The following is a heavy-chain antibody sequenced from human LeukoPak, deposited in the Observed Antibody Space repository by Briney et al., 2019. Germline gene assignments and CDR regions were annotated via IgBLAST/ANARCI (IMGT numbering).Heavy chain of an antibody. Sequence: SETLPLTCAVYGGSFSGYYWSWIRQPPGKGLEWIGEINHSGSTNYNPSLKSRVTISVDTSKNQFSLKLSSVTAADTAVYYCARDDITMIRFDPWGQGTLVTVSS. J-gene: IGHJ5*02. CDR1: GGSFSGYY. D-gene: IGHD3-22*01. V-gene: IGHV4-34*01. CDR2: INHSGST. CDR3: ARDDITMIRFDP.